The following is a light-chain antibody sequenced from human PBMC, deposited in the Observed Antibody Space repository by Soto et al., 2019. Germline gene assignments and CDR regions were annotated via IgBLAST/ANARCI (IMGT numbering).Light chain of an antibody. CDR2: ENN. V-gene: IGLV1-51*02. J-gene: IGLJ1*01. CDR1: SSNLGINF. Sequence: QSALTQPPSVSAAPEQKVTISCSGGSSNLGINFVSWYQQFPGGVPKLLIYENNKRPSGIPDRFSGAKSGTSATLDITGLQAGDEADYYCATWDGSWSVGVFGGGTKVPVL. CDR3: ATWDGSWSVGV.